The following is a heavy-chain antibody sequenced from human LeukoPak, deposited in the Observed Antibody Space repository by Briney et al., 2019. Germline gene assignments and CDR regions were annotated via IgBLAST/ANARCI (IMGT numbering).Heavy chain of an antibody. J-gene: IGHJ4*02. D-gene: IGHD3-22*01. CDR1: GYTFTGYY. CDR2: INPNSGGT. Sequence: GASVKVSCKASGYTFTGYYMHWVRQAPGQGLEWMGWINPNSGGTNYAQKFQGRVTMTRDTSITTAYMELSRLRSDDTAVYYCARGRYYYDSSGFGYWGQGTLVTVSS. CDR3: ARGRYYYDSSGFGY. V-gene: IGHV1-2*02.